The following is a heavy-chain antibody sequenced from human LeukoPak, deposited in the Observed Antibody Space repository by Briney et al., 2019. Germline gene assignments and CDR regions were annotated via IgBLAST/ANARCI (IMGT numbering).Heavy chain of an antibody. J-gene: IGHJ4*02. CDR3: ARGTYYYDGSGDY. CDR1: GGSISSYY. D-gene: IGHD3-22*01. CDR2: IYYSGST. V-gene: IGHV4-59*08. Sequence: SETLSLTCSVSGGSISSYYWSWIRQPPGKGLEWIGYIYYSGSTNYNPSLKSRVTISINTSKNQFSLNLTSVTAADTAVYYCARGTYYYDGSGDYWGQGTLVAVSS.